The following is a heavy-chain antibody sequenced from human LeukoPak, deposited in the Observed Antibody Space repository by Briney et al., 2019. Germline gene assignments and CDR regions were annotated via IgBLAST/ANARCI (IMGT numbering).Heavy chain of an antibody. D-gene: IGHD1-26*01. V-gene: IGHV4-59*01. CDR2: IYYSGST. CDR3: ARGVSGSYYFSGNWFDP. CDR1: GGSLSSYY. J-gene: IGHJ5*02. Sequence: SGTLSLTCNASGGSLSSYYWSWIRQPPGEGLEWIGYIYYSGSTNYNPSLKSRVTISVDTSKNQFSLKLSSVTAADTAVYYCARGVSGSYYFSGNWFDPWGQGTLVTVSS.